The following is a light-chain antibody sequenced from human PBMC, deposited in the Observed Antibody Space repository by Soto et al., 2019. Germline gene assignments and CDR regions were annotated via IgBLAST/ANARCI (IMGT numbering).Light chain of an antibody. CDR2: EVS. CDR3: SSYTSSSTTRYV. CDR1: SSDVGGYNY. J-gene: IGLJ1*01. V-gene: IGLV2-14*01. Sequence: QSALTQPASVSGSPGQSITISCTGTSSDVGGYNYVSWYQQHPGKAPKLMIYEVSNRPSGVSNRFSGSKSGNTASLTISGLQAEDESDYYCSSYTSSSTTRYVFGTGTKFAVL.